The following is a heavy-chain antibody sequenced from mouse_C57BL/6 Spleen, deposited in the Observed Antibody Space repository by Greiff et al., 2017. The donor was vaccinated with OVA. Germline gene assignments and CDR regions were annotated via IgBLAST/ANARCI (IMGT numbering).Heavy chain of an antibody. J-gene: IGHJ2*01. Sequence: QVQLQQSGPELVKPGASVKISCKASGYAFSSSWMNWVKQRPGKGLEWIGRIYPGDGDTNYNGKFKGKATLTADKSSSTAYMQLSSLTSEDSAVYFCLYYDYVDALFDYWGQGTTLTVSS. D-gene: IGHD2-4*01. CDR2: IYPGDGDT. CDR3: LYYDYVDALFDY. V-gene: IGHV1-82*01. CDR1: GYAFSSSW.